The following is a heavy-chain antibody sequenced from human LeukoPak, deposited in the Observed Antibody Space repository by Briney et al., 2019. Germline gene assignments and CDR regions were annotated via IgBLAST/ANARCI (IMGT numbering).Heavy chain of an antibody. Sequence: ASVKVSCKASGYTFTSYDINWVRQATGQGLEWMGWMNPNSGNTGYAQKFQGRVTMTRNTSISTAYMELSSLRSEDTAVYYCARGPIPNYYDSSGYYSFFDYWGQGTLVTVSS. V-gene: IGHV1-8*01. CDR2: MNPNSGNT. J-gene: IGHJ4*02. D-gene: IGHD3-22*01. CDR3: ARGPIPNYYDSSGYYSFFDY. CDR1: GYTFTSYD.